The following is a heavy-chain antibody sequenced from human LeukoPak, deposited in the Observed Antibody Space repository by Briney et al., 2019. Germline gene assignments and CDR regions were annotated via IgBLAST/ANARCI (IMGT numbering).Heavy chain of an antibody. D-gene: IGHD3-10*01. CDR1: GGSISSYY. Sequence: SETLSLTCTVSGGSISSYYWSWVRQPPGKGLEWIGYIYYSGSTNYNPSLTSRVTISVDTSKNQFSLKLSSVTAADTAVYYCARDSGDSYYNPNNWFDPWGQGTLVTVSS. CDR2: IYYSGST. CDR3: ARDSGDSYYNPNNWFDP. J-gene: IGHJ5*02. V-gene: IGHV4-59*01.